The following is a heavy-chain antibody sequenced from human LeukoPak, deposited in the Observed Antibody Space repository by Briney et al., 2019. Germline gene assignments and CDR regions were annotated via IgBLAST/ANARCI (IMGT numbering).Heavy chain of an antibody. J-gene: IGHJ6*02. CDR1: GGSISSYY. V-gene: IGHV4-59*08. Sequence: PSETLCLTCTVSGGSISSYYWSWIRQPPGKGLEWIGYIYYRGSTNYNPSLKSRVTISVDTSKNQFSLKLSSVTAADTAVYYCARHLSGYKTYYYGMDVWGQGTTVTVSS. CDR2: IYYRGST. CDR3: ARHLSGYKTYYYGMDV. D-gene: IGHD5-12*01.